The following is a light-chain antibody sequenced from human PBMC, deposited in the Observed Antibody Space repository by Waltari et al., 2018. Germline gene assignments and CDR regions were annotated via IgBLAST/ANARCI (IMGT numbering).Light chain of an antibody. CDR3: YSVSANSWV. Sequence: SYELTQPSSVSLSPGQTANITCSGNVLAKQYGRWPQQKPGHAPMLLIYRDNARPPGIPERFSGSSSGTTVTLTISGAHVEDEADYYCYSVSANSWVFGGGTRLTVL. V-gene: IGLV3-27*01. J-gene: IGLJ3*02. CDR1: VLAKQY. CDR2: RDN.